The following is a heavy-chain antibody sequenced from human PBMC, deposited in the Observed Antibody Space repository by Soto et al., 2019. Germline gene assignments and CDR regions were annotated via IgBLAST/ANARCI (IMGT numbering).Heavy chain of an antibody. V-gene: IGHV1-69*13. J-gene: IGHJ4*02. CDR1: GGTFSSYA. CDR2: IIPIFGTT. Sequence: SVKVSCKASGGTFSSYAISWVRQAPGQGLEWMGGIIPIFGTTNYAQRFQGRVTITADESTSTAYMELSSLRSEDTAVYYCARVSSSWYKDYFDYWGQGTLVTVSS. CDR3: ARVSSSWYKDYFDY. D-gene: IGHD6-13*01.